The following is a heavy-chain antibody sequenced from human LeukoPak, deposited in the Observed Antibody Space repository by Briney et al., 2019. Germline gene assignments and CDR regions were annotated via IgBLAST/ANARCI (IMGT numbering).Heavy chain of an antibody. D-gene: IGHD3-10*01. CDR3: ATDMIRGVILRKVLDY. CDR2: INPNGGST. V-gene: IGHV1-2*02. J-gene: IGHJ4*02. CDR1: GYTFRNYY. Sequence: ASVKVSCKASGYTFRNYYMHWVRQAPGQGLEWMGIINPNGGSTTYAQKFQGRVTMTSDTSISTTYMELSRLSSDDTAVYYCATDMIRGVILRKVLDYWGQGTLVTVSS.